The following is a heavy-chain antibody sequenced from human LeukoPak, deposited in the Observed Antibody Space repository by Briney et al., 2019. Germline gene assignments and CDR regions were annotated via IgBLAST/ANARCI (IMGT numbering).Heavy chain of an antibody. CDR3: ASSSSSWLYY. Sequence: ASVKVSCKASGSTFTAYYMHWVRQAPGQGLEWMGWINPNSGDTNYAQKFQGRVTMTRDTSISTAYMELSRLRSDDTAVYYCASSSSSWLYYWGQATLVTVSS. V-gene: IGHV1-2*02. J-gene: IGHJ4*02. CDR2: INPNSGDT. D-gene: IGHD6-13*01. CDR1: GSTFTAYY.